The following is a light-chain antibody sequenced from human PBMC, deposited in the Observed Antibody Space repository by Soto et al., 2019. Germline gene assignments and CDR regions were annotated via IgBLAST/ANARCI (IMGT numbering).Light chain of an antibody. CDR1: SSDVGGYGY. CDR2: GVN. CDR3: CSYAGSYTFV. Sequence: QSVLTQPRSVSGSPGQSVTISCTGTSSDVGGYGYGAWYQHHPGKAPRLIIYGVNNRPSGVPDRFSGSKSGNTASLTISGRQAEDEADYYCCSYAGSYTFVFGSGTKV. V-gene: IGLV2-11*01. J-gene: IGLJ1*01.